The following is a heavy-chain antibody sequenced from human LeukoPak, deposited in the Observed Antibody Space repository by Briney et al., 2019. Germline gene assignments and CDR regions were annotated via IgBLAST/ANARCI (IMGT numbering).Heavy chain of an antibody. V-gene: IGHV3-23*01. CDR3: AKGRYVDWLSNDAFDI. J-gene: IGHJ3*02. CDR2: MSGDETNT. Sequence: PGWSLRLSCAASGFSGFTFRSYAMSWVRRAPGKGLEWVSSMSGDETNTYYADSVKGRFTISRDNSKNTLFLQMNSLRAEDTAVFYCAKGRYVDWLSNDAFDIWGQGTMVTVSS. D-gene: IGHD3-9*01. CDR1: GFSGFTFRSYA.